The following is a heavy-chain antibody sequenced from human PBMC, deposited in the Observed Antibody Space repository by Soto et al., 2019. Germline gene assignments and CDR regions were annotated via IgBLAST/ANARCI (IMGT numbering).Heavy chain of an antibody. J-gene: IGHJ4*02. D-gene: IGHD2-21*01. CDR3: TTGVFAILDN. Sequence: GSLRLSCAASGFAFSDAWMNWVRRAPGKGLEWVGRIKSKSDGGATHYAAPVKGRFTISRDDSKNTLFLQMTGLRSVDTAVYYCTTGVFAILDNWGQGTLVTVSS. V-gene: IGHV3-15*06. CDR2: IKSKSDGGAT. CDR1: GFAFSDAW.